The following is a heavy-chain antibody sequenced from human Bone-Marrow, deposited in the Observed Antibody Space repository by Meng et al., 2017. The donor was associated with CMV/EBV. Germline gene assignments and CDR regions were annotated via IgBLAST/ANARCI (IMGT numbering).Heavy chain of an antibody. CDR1: GYTFTGYY. J-gene: IGHJ4*02. D-gene: IGHD2-2*01. Sequence: ASVKVSCKSSGYTFTGYYMHWVRQAPGQGLEWMGWINPNSGGTNYAQKFQGRVTMTRDTSISTAYMELSRLRSDDTAVYCCARVQSLIVPAARYWGQGTLVTVSS. CDR3: ARVQSLIVPAARY. V-gene: IGHV1-2*02. CDR2: INPNSGGT.